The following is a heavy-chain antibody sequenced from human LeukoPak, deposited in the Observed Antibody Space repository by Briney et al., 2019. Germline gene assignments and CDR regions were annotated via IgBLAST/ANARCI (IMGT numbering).Heavy chain of an antibody. D-gene: IGHD6-13*01. CDR2: INPNSGGT. CDR1: GGTFSSYA. V-gene: IGHV1-2*02. Sequence: ASVKVSCKASGGTFSSYAISWGRQAPGQGLEWMGWINPNSGGTNYAQKFQGRVTMTRDTSISTAYMELSRLRSDDTAVYYCAGHSSSWYGGYYYYYGMDVWGQGTTVTVSS. J-gene: IGHJ6*02. CDR3: AGHSSSWYGGYYYYYGMDV.